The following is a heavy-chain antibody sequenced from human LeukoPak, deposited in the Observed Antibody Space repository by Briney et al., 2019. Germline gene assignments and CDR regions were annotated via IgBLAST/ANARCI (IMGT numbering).Heavy chain of an antibody. D-gene: IGHD3-3*01. Sequence: PGGSLRLSCAASGFTFSSYSMNWVRQAPGKGLEWVSYVSSSSSTIYYADSVKGRFTISRDNAKNSLCLQMNSLRDEDTAVYYCARDPGDFWSGYHLDYWGQGTLVTVSS. J-gene: IGHJ4*02. V-gene: IGHV3-48*02. CDR1: GFTFSSYS. CDR2: VSSSSSTI. CDR3: ARDPGDFWSGYHLDY.